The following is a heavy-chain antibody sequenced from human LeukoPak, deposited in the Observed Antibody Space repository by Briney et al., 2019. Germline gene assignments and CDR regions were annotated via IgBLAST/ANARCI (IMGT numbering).Heavy chain of an antibody. D-gene: IGHD2-2*01. V-gene: IGHV3-48*01. J-gene: IGHJ4*02. CDR2: ISSSSSTI. Sequence: GGSLRLSCAASGFTFSSYSMNWVRQAPGKGLEWVSYISSSSSTIYYADSVKGRFTISRDNAKNTLYLQMNSLRAEDTAVYYCARKYCSSTSCYWDYWGQGTLVTVSS. CDR1: GFTFSSYS. CDR3: ARKYCSSTSCYWDY.